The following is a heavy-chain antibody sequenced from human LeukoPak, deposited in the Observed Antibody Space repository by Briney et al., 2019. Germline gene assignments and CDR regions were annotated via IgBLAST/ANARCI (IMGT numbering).Heavy chain of an antibody. Sequence: TSETLSLTCTVSGGSISSSSYYWGWIRQPPGKGLEWIGSMYYSGSTYYNPSLKSRVTISVDTSKNQFSLKLSSVTAADTAVYYCARLYSGYDRVFDPWGQGTLVTVSS. CDR1: GGSISSSSYY. CDR3: ARLYSGYDRVFDP. D-gene: IGHD5-12*01. CDR2: MYYSGST. V-gene: IGHV4-39*07. J-gene: IGHJ5*02.